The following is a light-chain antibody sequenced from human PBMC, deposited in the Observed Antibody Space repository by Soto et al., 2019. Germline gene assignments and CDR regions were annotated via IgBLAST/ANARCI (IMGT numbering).Light chain of an antibody. CDR2: DKN. CDR1: SSNIGNNY. J-gene: IGLJ3*02. CDR3: GTWDSSLSAWV. Sequence: QSVLTQPPSVSAAPGQKVTISCSGSSSNIGNNYVSWYQHLPRTAPKLLIYDKNQRPSGIPDRFSGSKSGTSATLGITGLQTGDEANYYCGTWDSSLSAWVFGGGTKLTVL. V-gene: IGLV1-51*01.